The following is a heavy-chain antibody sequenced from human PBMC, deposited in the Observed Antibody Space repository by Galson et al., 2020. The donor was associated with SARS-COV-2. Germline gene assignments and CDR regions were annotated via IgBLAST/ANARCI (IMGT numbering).Heavy chain of an antibody. D-gene: IGHD2-2*01. CDR1: GFTFSSYG. V-gene: IGHV3-30*18. CDR3: AKEGIDCSSTSCYEGWVYYYYGMDV. Sequence: GESLKISCAASGFTFSSYGMHWVRQAPGKGLEWVAVISYDGSNKYYADSVQGRFTISSDHSKNTLYLQMNSLRAEDTAVYYCAKEGIDCSSTSCYEGWVYYYYGMDVWGQGTTVTVSS. J-gene: IGHJ6*02. CDR2: ISYDGSNK.